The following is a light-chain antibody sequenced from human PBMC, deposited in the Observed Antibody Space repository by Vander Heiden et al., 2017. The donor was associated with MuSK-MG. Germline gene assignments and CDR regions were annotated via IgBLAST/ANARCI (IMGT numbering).Light chain of an antibody. CDR2: GAS. CDR1: QDISNY. V-gene: IGKV1-33*01. J-gene: IGKJ4*01. Sequence: DIQMTQSPSSLSASVGDRVTITCQASQDISNYLNWYQQKPGKAPKLLIYGASNLKSGVPSRFGGSGSGTDFTFTISSLQPEDIGTYYCQQYDNLPPLTFGGGTKVXIK. CDR3: QQYDNLPPLT.